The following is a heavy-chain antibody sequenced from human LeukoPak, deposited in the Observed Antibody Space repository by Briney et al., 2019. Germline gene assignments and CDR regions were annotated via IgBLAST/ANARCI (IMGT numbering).Heavy chain of an antibody. V-gene: IGHV3-30-3*01. Sequence: PGGSLRLSCAASGFTFSRYAMHWVRQAPGKGLEWVAVISYDGSNKYYAGSVKGRFTISRDNSKNTLYLQMNSLRAEDTAVYYCARLMAGRVSYYYGMDVWGKGTTVTVSS. J-gene: IGHJ6*04. CDR2: ISYDGSNK. D-gene: IGHD3/OR15-3a*01. CDR1: GFTFSRYA. CDR3: ARLMAGRVSYYYGMDV.